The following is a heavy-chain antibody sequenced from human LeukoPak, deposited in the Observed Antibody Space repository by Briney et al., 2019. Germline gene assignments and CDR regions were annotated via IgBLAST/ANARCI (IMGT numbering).Heavy chain of an antibody. CDR3: AREGYSSSWNI. J-gene: IGHJ3*02. CDR1: GGSISSYY. V-gene: IGHV4-59*12. CDR2: IYYSGST. D-gene: IGHD6-13*01. Sequence: NTSETLSLTCTVSGGSISSYYWSWIRQPPGKGLEWIGYIYYSGSTNYNPSLKSRVTISVDTSKNQFSLKLSSVTAADTAVYYCAREGYSSSWNIWGQGTMVTVSS.